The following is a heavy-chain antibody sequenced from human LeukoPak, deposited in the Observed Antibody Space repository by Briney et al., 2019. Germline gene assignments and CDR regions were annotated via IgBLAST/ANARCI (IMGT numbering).Heavy chain of an antibody. Sequence: PGGSLRLSCAASGFTFSTYWMTWVRQAPGKGLEWVANMKGDGSEIYYVDSVKGRFTISRDNAKNSLYLQMNSLRAEDTALYYCARVSYYPHDAFDIWGQGTMVTVSS. CDR3: ARVSYYPHDAFDI. V-gene: IGHV3-7*01. CDR1: GFTFSTYW. D-gene: IGHD2-8*01. CDR2: MKGDGSEI. J-gene: IGHJ3*02.